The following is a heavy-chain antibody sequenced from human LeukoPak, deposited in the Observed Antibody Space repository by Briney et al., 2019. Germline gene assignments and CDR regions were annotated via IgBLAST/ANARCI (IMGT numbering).Heavy chain of an antibody. CDR3: ARDTVTPYYYYYGMDV. V-gene: IGHV1-69*13. J-gene: IGHJ6*02. CDR1: GGTFSSYA. Sequence: GASVKVSCKASGGTFSSYAISWVRQAPGQGLEWMGGIIPIFGTANYAQKFQGRVTITADESTGTAYMELSSLRSEDTAVYYCARDTVTPYYYYYGMDVWGQGTTVTVSS. CDR2: IIPIFGTA. D-gene: IGHD4-11*01.